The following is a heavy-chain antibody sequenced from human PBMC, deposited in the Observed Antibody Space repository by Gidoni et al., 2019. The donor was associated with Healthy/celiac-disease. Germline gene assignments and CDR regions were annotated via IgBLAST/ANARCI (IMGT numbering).Heavy chain of an antibody. V-gene: IGHV1-46*01. D-gene: IGHD3-22*01. J-gene: IGHJ4*02. CDR2: INPSGGST. CDR3: ARVDSSGYYFY. CDR1: GYTFTSYY. Sequence: QVQLVQSGAEVKKPGASVKVSCTASGYTFTSYYMHWVRQAPGQGLEWMGIINPSGGSTSYAQKFQGRVTMTRDTSTSTVYMELSSLRSEDTAVYYCARVDSSGYYFYWGQGTLVTVSS.